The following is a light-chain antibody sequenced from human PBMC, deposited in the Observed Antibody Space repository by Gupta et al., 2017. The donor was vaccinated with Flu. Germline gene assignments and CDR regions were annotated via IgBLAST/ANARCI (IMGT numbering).Light chain of an antibody. J-gene: IGKJ2*01. CDR2: AAS. V-gene: IGKV1-39*01. CDR3: QQSCRTPYT. CDR1: QSISSY. Sequence: DIHMSQSPSSLSASVGDRVPITCRASQSISSYLNWYQQKPGKAPKLLIYAASSLQSGVPSRFSGSGSGTDFTLTISSLQPEDFATYYCQQSCRTPYTFGQGTKLEIK.